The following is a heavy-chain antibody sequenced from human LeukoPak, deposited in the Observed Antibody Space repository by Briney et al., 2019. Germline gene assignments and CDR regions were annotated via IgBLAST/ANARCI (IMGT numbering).Heavy chain of an antibody. D-gene: IGHD1-1*01. V-gene: IGHV1-2*02. CDR2: INPNSGGT. CDR1: GYTFTGYY. Sequence: ASVKVSCKASGYTFTGYYMHWVRQAPGQGLEWMGWINPNSGGTNYAQKFQGRVAMTRDTSISTAYMELSRLRSDNTAVYYCARGDGVRPHYWGQGTLVTVSS. CDR3: ARGDGVRPHY. J-gene: IGHJ4*02.